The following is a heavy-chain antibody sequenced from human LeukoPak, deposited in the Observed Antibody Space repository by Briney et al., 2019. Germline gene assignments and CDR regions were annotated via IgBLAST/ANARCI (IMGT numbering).Heavy chain of an antibody. CDR2: ISSSSTTI. D-gene: IGHD5-12*01. V-gene: IGHV3-48*01. J-gene: IGHJ4*02. CDR1: GFTFSSYS. CDR3: APGGDSGYDFLGDY. Sequence: PGGALRLSCAASGFTFSSYSMNWVRQAPGKGLEWVSYISSSSTTIYYADSVKGRFTISRDNAKNSLYLQMNSLRAEDTAVYYCAPGGDSGYDFLGDYWGQGTLVTVSS.